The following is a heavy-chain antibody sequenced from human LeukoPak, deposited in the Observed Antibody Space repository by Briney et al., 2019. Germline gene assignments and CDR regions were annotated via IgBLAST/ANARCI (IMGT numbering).Heavy chain of an antibody. CDR1: GGTFSSYA. CDR2: IIPIFGTA. V-gene: IGHV1-69*06. J-gene: IGHJ5*02. CDR3: ARGGVRGVIITPRDNWFDP. Sequence: SVKVSCKASGGTFSSYAISWVRQAPGQGLEWMGGIIPIFGTANYAQKFQGRVTITADKSTSTAYMELSSLRSEDTAVYYCARGGVRGVIITPRDNWFDPWGQGTLVTVSS. D-gene: IGHD3-10*01.